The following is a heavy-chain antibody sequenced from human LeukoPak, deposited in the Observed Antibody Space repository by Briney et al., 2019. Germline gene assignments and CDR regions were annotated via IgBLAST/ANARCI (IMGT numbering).Heavy chain of an antibody. CDR1: GFPFSSYS. J-gene: IGHJ4*02. CDR2: ISYDGSNK. CDR3: ATDFAEAFDY. Sequence: PGGSLRLSCAASGFPFSSYSMTWVRQAPGKGLEWVAVISYDGSNKYYADPMKGRFTISRDNSKNTLYLQMSSLRTEDTAVYYCATDFAEAFDYWGQGTLVTVSS. V-gene: IGHV3-30*04.